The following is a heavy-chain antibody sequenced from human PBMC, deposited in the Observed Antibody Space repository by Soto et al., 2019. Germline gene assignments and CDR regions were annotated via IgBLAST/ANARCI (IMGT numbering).Heavy chain of an antibody. D-gene: IGHD6-13*01. CDR2: ISWNSGSI. V-gene: IGHV3-9*01. CDR1: GFTFDDYA. Sequence: EVQLVESGGGLVQPGRSLRLSCAASGFTFDDYAMHWVRQAPGKGLEWVSGISWNSGSIGYADSVKGRFTISRDNAKNSLYLQMNSLRAEDTALYYCAKDIGEARIAAAVNWGQGTLVTVTS. J-gene: IGHJ4*02. CDR3: AKDIGEARIAAAVN.